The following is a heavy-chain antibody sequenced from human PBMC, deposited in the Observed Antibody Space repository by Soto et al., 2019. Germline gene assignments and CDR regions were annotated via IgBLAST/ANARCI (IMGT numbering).Heavy chain of an antibody. CDR2: MYPGDSNT. J-gene: IGHJ6*02. CDR1: GYIFTSYW. D-gene: IGHD2-15*01. CDR3: ARSRWYYYGMDV. Sequence: ESLKISCKTSGYIFTSYWIGWVRQMPGKGLEWMAIMYPGDSNTRYSPSFQGQVTISADKSITTAYLQWSSLKASDSAIYYCARSRWYYYGMDVWGQGTTVTVSS. V-gene: IGHV5-51*01.